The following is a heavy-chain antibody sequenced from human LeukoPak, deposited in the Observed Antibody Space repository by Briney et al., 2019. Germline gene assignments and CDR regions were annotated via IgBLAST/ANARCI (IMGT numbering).Heavy chain of an antibody. D-gene: IGHD3-10*01. CDR1: GGSLSRGDYY. V-gene: IGHV4-30-4*01. CDR2: IYYSGST. J-gene: IGHJ6*04. Sequence: SETLSLTCTVSGGSLSRGDYYWSWVRQPPGTGLEWIGYIYYSGSTYYNPSLKSRVTISVDTSKNQFSLKLSSVTAADTAVYYCARVEMVRGVIINYYYGMDVWGKGTTVTVSS. CDR3: ARVEMVRGVIINYYYGMDV.